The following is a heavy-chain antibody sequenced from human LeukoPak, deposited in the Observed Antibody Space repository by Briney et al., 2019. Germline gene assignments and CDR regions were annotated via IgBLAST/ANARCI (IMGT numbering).Heavy chain of an antibody. V-gene: IGHV1-2*02. Sequence: ASVKVSCKASGYTFTSYAMNWVRQAPGQGLGWMGWINPNSGGTNYAQKFQGRVTMTRDTSISTAYMELSRLRSDDTAVYYCARGSYCSGGSCYSGDYWGQGTLVTVSS. CDR1: GYTFTSYA. CDR2: INPNSGGT. J-gene: IGHJ4*02. CDR3: ARGSYCSGGSCYSGDY. D-gene: IGHD2-15*01.